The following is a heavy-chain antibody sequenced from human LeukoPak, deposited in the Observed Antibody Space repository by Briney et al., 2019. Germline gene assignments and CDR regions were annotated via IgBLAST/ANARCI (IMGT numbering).Heavy chain of an antibody. CDR2: VSHDGSNK. CDR3: ARDGPAVIFFGYFEY. CDR1: GFIFSKYV. D-gene: IGHD2-21*01. J-gene: IGHJ4*02. Sequence: PGGSLRLSCAASGFIFSKYVMHWVRQAPGRGLEWVATVSHDGSNKYYADSVKGRFTISRDNSKNALYLQMSSLKGEDTAVYYCARDGPAVIFFGYFEYWGQGTLVTVSS. V-gene: IGHV3-30*03.